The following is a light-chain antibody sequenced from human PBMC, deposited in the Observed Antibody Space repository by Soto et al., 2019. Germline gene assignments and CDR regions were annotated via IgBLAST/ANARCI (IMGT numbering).Light chain of an antibody. V-gene: IGKV3-15*01. CDR3: QQYNNWPPWT. Sequence: ETVLTQSPATLCMSKEARATLSCRASESVSNSLAWYQHKPGQAPRLLIHGASTRAIGIPARFSGSGSGTEFTLTISSLQSEDFAVYYCQQYNNWPPWTFGQGTKVDIK. CDR2: GAS. CDR1: ESVSNS. J-gene: IGKJ1*01.